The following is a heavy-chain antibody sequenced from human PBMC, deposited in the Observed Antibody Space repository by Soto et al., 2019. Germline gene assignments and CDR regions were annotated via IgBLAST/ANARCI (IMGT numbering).Heavy chain of an antibody. CDR2: ISPDNGNT. J-gene: IGHJ6*02. V-gene: IGHV1-18*01. CDR1: GYTFTIYG. D-gene: IGHD5-12*01. Sequence: QVQLVQSGGEVKKPGASVKVSCKASGYTFTIYGINWVRQAPGQGLEWMGWISPDNGNTNYAQKLQGRVTMTTDTSTSTAYMELRSLRSDGTAVYYCARALGYSGYGGMDVWGQGTTVTVCS. CDR3: ARALGYSGYGGMDV.